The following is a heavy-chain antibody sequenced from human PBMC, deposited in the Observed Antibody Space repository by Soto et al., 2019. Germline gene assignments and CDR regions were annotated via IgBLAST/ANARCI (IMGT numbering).Heavy chain of an antibody. CDR1: GGTFSSYT. CDR3: ARNGDTAMVGDYYYYMDV. J-gene: IGHJ6*03. D-gene: IGHD5-18*01. V-gene: IGHV1-69*02. Sequence: SVKVSCKASGGTFSSYTISWVRQAPGQGLEWMGRIIPILGIANYAQKFQGRVTITADKSTSTAYMELSSLRSEDTAVYYCARNGDTAMVGDYYYYMDVWGKGTTVTVSS. CDR2: IIPILGIA.